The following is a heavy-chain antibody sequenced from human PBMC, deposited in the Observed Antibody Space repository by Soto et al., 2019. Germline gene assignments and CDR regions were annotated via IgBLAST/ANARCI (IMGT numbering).Heavy chain of an antibody. CDR2: IIRILSTE. D-gene: IGHD6-13*01. J-gene: IGHJ6*02. CDR1: GGTFCSYA. CDR3: ASGYSSSWYYYYGMVG. Sequence: SVKVSCKASGGTFCSYAIRWVRQVPRQGLEWMGGIIRILSTENYAQKFQGRVTITADKSTSADYMELSSLRSEDTPVYYCASGYSSSWYYYYGMVGWVQGTTASVSS. V-gene: IGHV1-69*06.